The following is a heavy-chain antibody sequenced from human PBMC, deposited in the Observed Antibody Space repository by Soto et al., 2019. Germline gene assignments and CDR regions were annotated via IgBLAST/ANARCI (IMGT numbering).Heavy chain of an antibody. D-gene: IGHD6-19*01. CDR2: ISGSCGST. J-gene: IGHJ4*02. CDR1: GFTFSSYA. CDR3: AKGRSGWSLSFDY. V-gene: IGHV3-23*01. Sequence: GGSLRLSCAASGFTFSSYAMSWVRQAPGKGLEWVSAISGSCGSTYYADSVKGRFTISRDNSKNTLYLQMNSLRAEDTAVYYCAKGRSGWSLSFDYWGQGTLVTVSS.